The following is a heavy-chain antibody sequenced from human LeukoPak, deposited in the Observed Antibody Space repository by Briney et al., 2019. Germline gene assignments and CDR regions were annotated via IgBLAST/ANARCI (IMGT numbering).Heavy chain of an antibody. CDR2: ISGSGGST. V-gene: IGHV3-23*01. J-gene: IGHJ6*03. CDR1: GFTFSSYA. D-gene: IGHD1-1*01. Sequence: QPGGSLRLSCAASGFTFSSYAMSWVRQAPGKGLEWVSAISGSGGSTYYADSVKGRFTISRDNSKNTLYLQMNSLRAEDTAVYYSACSGADYYYYYMDVWGKGTTVTVSS. CDR3: ACSGADYYYYYMDV.